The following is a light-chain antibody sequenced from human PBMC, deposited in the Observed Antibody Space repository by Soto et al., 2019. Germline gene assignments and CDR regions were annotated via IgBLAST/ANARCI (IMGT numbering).Light chain of an antibody. CDR2: DHN. CDR3: GTWDSNLSVV. CDR1: SSNIGNNY. J-gene: IGLJ2*01. Sequence: QSVLTQPPSVSAAPGQKVTISCSGSSSNIGNNYVSWYQQLPGTAPKLLIYDHNKRPSGIPDRFSGSKSGTSATLVITGLQTGDEADYYCGTWDSNLSVVFGGGTKLTVL. V-gene: IGLV1-51*01.